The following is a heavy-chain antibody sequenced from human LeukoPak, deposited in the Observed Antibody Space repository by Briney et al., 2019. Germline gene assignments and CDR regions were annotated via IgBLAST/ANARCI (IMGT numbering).Heavy chain of an antibody. V-gene: IGHV4-4*02. CDR3: ARRSPYSTGWSSYFDY. CDR2: IYRSGTT. D-gene: IGHD6-19*01. Sequence: LETLSLTCAVSGGSISSTNWWSWVRQPPGKGLEWIGEIYRSGTTNYKPSLKSRVTISLDRSRNHFSLKLTSVTAADSAVYYCARRSPYSTGWSSYFDYWGQGALVTVSS. J-gene: IGHJ4*02. CDR1: GGSISSTNW.